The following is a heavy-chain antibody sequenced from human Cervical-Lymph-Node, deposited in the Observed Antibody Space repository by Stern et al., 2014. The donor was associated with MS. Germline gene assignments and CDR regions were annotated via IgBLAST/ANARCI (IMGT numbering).Heavy chain of an antibody. D-gene: IGHD1-26*01. V-gene: IGHV4-61*08. CDR1: GDSVSSEDYY. J-gene: IGHJ6*02. CDR2: IYYRGRP. CDR3: ARSGYYGIDV. Sequence: QLQLQESGPGLVRPSETLSLTCTASGDSVSSEDYYWSWIRQSPGKDLAWIGYIYYRGRPNYNPSLKSRLTISIDTSKNQFSRKLISVTAADTAVYYCARSGYYGIDVWGQGTTVIVSS.